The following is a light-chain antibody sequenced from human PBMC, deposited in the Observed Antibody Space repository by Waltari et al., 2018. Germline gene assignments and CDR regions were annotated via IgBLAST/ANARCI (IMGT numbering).Light chain of an antibody. CDR3: MILHNNAVV. CDR2: YRSDSTN. V-gene: IGLV5-45*01. CDR1: SGISVGTYK. J-gene: IGLJ3*02. Sequence: QAVPTQPASLSASPGASVSLTCTLRSGISVGTYKIYWYQQRPGSPPQFLVKYRSDSTNERVSGVPGRFSGSRDTSANAGILLISGLQSEDEADYYCMILHNNAVVFGGGTRLTVL.